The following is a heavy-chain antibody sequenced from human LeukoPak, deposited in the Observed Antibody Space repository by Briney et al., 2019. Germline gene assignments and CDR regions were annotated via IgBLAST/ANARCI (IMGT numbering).Heavy chain of an antibody. CDR3: AREEYSSSSSPFDY. CDR2: ISYDGSNK. D-gene: IGHD6-6*01. Sequence: GRSLRLSCAASGFTFSSYAMHWVRQVPGKGLEWEAVISYDGSNKYYADSVKGRFTISRDNSKNTLYLQMNSLRAEDTAVYYCAREEYSSSSSPFDYWGQGTLVTVSS. V-gene: IGHV3-30-3*01. J-gene: IGHJ4*02. CDR1: GFTFSSYA.